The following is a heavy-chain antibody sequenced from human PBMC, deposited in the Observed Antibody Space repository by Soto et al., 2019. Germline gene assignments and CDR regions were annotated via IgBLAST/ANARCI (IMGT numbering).Heavy chain of an antibody. CDR2: IIPIFGTA. D-gene: IGHD2-2*01. J-gene: IGHJ6*02. CDR1: GGTFSSYA. Sequence: SVKVSCKASGGTFSSYAISWVRQAPGQGLEWMGGIIPIFGTANYAQKFQGRVTITADESTSTAYMELSSLRSEDTAVYYCGGEEXVVVPAAPHYYYYGMDVWGQGTTVTVSS. CDR3: GGEEXVVVPAAPHYYYYGMDV. V-gene: IGHV1-69*13.